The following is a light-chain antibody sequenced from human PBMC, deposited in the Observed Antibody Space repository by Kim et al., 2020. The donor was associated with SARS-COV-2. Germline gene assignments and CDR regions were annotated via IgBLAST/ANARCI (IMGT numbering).Light chain of an antibody. V-gene: IGLV1-40*01. J-gene: IGLJ3*02. CDR2: GNV. Sequence: VTISGPGSSPNIVAGYHVHWYQQLPGTAPKLLIYGNVNRPSGVPDRFSGSKSGTSASLAITGLQAEDEAHYYCQSYDSSLNGVLFGGGTQLTVL. CDR1: SPNIVAGYH. CDR3: QSYDSSLNGVL.